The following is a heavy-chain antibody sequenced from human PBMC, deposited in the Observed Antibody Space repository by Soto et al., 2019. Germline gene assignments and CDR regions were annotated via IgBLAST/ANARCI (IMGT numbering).Heavy chain of an antibody. V-gene: IGHV3-7*03. Sequence: EVQLVESGGGLVQPGESLRLSCAGSGLVFRDSWMTWVRQAPGKGLEWVANIKEDGSQKYYADSVKGRFTISRDNAKNSLFLRMSSLRVEDTAVYYCARPVARGFDVWGQGTLVTVSS. D-gene: IGHD2-15*01. CDR3: ARPVARGFDV. CDR1: GLVFRDSW. CDR2: IKEDGSQK. J-gene: IGHJ4*02.